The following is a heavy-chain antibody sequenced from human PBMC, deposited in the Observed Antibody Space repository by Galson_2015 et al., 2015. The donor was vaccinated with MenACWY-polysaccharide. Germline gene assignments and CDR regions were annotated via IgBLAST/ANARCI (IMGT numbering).Heavy chain of an antibody. Sequence: SCKASGYSFSSYDINWVRQTTGQGLEWMGWMNPNSGNTGYAQKFQGRVTMTGNTSISIAYMELSSLRSEDTAVYYCARGGKYYYDSSGYLNWFDPWGQGTLVTVSS. CDR3: ARGGKYYYDSSGYLNWFDP. V-gene: IGHV1-8*01. J-gene: IGHJ5*02. D-gene: IGHD3-22*01. CDR1: GYSFSSYD. CDR2: MNPNSGNT.